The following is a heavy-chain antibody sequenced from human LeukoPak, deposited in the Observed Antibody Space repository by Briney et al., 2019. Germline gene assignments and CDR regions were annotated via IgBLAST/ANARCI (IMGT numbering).Heavy chain of an antibody. J-gene: IGHJ4*01. V-gene: IGHV5-51*01. CDR3: ARQGRRLSVFDY. CDR2: IYPCDSDT. Sequence: HGESLKISWKSSGYSFTSYWIGGLRQLPGKGLEWMGIIYPCDSDTRYRPSFHGPPTISADQSISPPYLQCSLLTPAHTAIYYRARQGRRLSVFDYSGHGTLVTVSS. D-gene: IGHD3-16*02. CDR1: GYSFTSYW.